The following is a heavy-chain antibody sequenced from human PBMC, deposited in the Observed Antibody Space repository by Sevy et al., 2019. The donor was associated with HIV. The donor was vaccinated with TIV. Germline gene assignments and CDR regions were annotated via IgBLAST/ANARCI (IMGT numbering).Heavy chain of an antibody. Sequence: GGSLRLSCAASGFTFSSYSMNWVHQAPGKGLEWVSYISSSSSTIYYAASVKGRFTISRDNAKNSLYLQMNSRRAEDTAFYYCARVVVVPDYYGMDVWGQGTTVTVSS. CDR2: ISSSSSTI. CDR3: ARVVVVPDYYGMDV. D-gene: IGHD2-2*01. V-gene: IGHV3-48*01. CDR1: GFTFSSYS. J-gene: IGHJ6*02.